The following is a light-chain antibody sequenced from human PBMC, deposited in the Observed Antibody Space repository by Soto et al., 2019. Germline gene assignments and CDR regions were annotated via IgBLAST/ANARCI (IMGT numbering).Light chain of an antibody. CDR1: SSDVGGYNY. V-gene: IGLV2-8*01. CDR3: SSYAGSNNLHWV. J-gene: IGLJ3*02. CDR2: EVS. Sequence: QSALTQPPSASGSPGQSVTISCTGTSSDVGGYNYVSWYQQHPGKAPKLMIYEVSKRPSGVPDRFSGSKSGNTASLTVSGLQAEDEADYYGSSYAGSNNLHWVFGGGTKVTVL.